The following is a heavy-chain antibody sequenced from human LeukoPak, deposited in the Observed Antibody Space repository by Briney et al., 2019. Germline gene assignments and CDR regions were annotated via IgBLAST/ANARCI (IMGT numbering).Heavy chain of an antibody. CDR2: ISSSSSYI. Sequence: GGSLRLSCAASGFTSSSYSMNWVRQAPGKGLEWVSSISSSSSYIYYADSVKGRFTISRDNAKNSLYLQMNSLRAEDTAVYYCARFSPGAFDIWGQGTMVTVSS. V-gene: IGHV3-21*01. CDR1: GFTSSSYS. J-gene: IGHJ3*02. CDR3: ARFSPGAFDI.